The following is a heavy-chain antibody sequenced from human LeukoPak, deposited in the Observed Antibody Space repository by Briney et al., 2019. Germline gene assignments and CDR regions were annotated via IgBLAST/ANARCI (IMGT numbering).Heavy chain of an antibody. Sequence: SETLSLTCTVSGGSISSHYWSWIWQPPGKGPEWIGYIYYSGSTNYNPSLKSRVTISVDTSKNQFSLKLSSVTAADTAVYYCARRVTTQGYYYYMDVWGKGTTVTVSS. J-gene: IGHJ6*03. CDR1: GGSISSHY. V-gene: IGHV4-59*11. CDR2: IYYSGST. D-gene: IGHD3-22*01. CDR3: ARRVTTQGYYYYMDV.